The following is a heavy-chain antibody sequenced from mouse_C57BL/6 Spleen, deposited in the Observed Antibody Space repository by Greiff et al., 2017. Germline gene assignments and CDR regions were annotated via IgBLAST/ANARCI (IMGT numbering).Heavy chain of an antibody. CDR3: ARASGHYYGSSYWYFDV. CDR2: IYPRDGST. J-gene: IGHJ1*03. D-gene: IGHD1-1*01. Sequence: VQLQESDAELVKPGASVKISCKVSGYTFTDHTIHWMKQRPEQGLEGIGYIYPRDGSTKYNEKFKGKATLTADKSSSTAYMQLNSLTSEDSAVXFCARASGHYYGSSYWYFDVWGTGTTVTVSS. V-gene: IGHV1-78*01. CDR1: GYTFTDHT.